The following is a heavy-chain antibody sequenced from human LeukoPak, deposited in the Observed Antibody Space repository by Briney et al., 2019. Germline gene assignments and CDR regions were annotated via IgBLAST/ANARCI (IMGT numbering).Heavy chain of an antibody. J-gene: IGHJ6*03. CDR1: GGSISSNNYY. V-gene: IGHV4-39*07. CDR3: ARELRRVGATSSYHYYMDV. Sequence: KASETLSLTCTVSGGSISSNNYYWGWIRQPPGRGLEWIGSIYYSGSTYYKPSLKSRVTISVDTSKNQFSLKLSSVTAADTAVYYCARELRRVGATSSYHYYMDVWGKGTTVTVSS. D-gene: IGHD1-26*01. CDR2: IYYSGST.